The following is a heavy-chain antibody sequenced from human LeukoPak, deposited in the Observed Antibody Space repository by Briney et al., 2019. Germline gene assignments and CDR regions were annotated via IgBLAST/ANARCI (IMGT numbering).Heavy chain of an antibody. CDR2: ISSSSSYI. V-gene: IGHV3-21*01. CDR1: GFTFSSYS. CDR3: AREASYDFWSGYSGYYYYYYMDV. D-gene: IGHD3-3*01. J-gene: IGHJ6*03. Sequence: GGSLRLSCAASGFTFSSYSMNWVRQAPGKGLEWVSSISSSSSYIYYADSVKGRFTISRDNAKNSLYLQMNSLRAEDTAVYYCAREASYDFWSGYSGYYYYYYMDVWGKGTTVTVSS.